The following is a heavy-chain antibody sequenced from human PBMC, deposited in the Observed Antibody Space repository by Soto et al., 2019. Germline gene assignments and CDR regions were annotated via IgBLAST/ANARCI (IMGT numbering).Heavy chain of an antibody. CDR3: ARHISYYGSGSFPPFDY. J-gene: IGHJ4*02. CDR1: GGSISSSSYY. Sequence: QLQLQESGPGLVKPSETLSLTCTVSGGSISSSSYYWGWIRQPPGKGLEWIGSIYYSGSTYYNPSLKSRGTISVDTSKNQFSLKLSSVTAADTAVYYCARHISYYGSGSFPPFDYWGQGTLVTVSS. D-gene: IGHD3-10*01. CDR2: IYYSGST. V-gene: IGHV4-39*01.